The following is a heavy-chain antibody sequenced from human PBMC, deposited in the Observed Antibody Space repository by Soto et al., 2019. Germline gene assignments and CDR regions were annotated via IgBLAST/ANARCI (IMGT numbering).Heavy chain of an antibody. CDR1: GGSISSSSYY. J-gene: IGHJ6*02. CDR3: ARVFHNQLLYMVDYGMDV. CDR2: IYYSGST. D-gene: IGHD2-2*02. Sequence: PSETLSLTCTVSGGSISSSSYYWGWIRQPPGKGLEWIGSIYYSGSTYYNPSLKSRVTISVDTSKNQFSLKLSSVTAADTAVYYCARVFHNQLLYMVDYGMDVWGQGTTVTVSS. V-gene: IGHV4-39*07.